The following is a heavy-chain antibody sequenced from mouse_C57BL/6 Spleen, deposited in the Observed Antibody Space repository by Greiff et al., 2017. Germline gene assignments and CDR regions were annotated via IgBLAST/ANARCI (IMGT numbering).Heavy chain of an antibody. CDR2: IYPEDGET. D-gene: IGHD1-2*01. Sequence: VQLQQSGAELVKPGASVKLSCTASGFNIKDYYMHWVKQRPEQGLEWIGRIYPEDGETKYAPKFQGTATITADTSSTTAYRQLSSLTSEDTAVYYCARRLPAWYFDVWGTGTTVTVSS. J-gene: IGHJ1*03. CDR3: ARRLPAWYFDV. V-gene: IGHV14-2*01. CDR1: GFNIKDYY.